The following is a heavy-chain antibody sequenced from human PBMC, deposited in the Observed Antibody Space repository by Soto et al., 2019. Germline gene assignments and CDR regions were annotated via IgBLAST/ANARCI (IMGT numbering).Heavy chain of an antibody. Sequence: GGSLRLSCTASGFTFGDYAMSWFRQAPGKGLEWVGFIRSKAYGGTTEYAASVKGRFTISRDDSKSIAYLQMNSLKTEDTAAYYCTRVLAGYSSSWFYYYYYGMDVWGQGTTVTVSS. D-gene: IGHD6-13*01. V-gene: IGHV3-49*03. CDR3: TRVLAGYSSSWFYYYYYGMDV. CDR1: GFTFGDYA. J-gene: IGHJ6*02. CDR2: IRSKAYGGTT.